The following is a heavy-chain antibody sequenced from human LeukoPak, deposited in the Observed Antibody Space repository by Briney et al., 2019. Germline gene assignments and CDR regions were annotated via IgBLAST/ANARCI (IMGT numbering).Heavy chain of an antibody. CDR2: IIPIFGTA. CDR1: VGTFSSYA. J-gene: IGHJ5*02. V-gene: IGHV1-69*06. D-gene: IGHD3-16*01. Sequence: SVKVSCKASVGTFSSYAISWVRQAPGQGLEWMGGIIPIFGTANYAQKFQGRVTITADKSTSTAYRELSSLRSEDTAVYYCASPALGHPWGQGTLVTVSS. CDR3: ASPALGHP.